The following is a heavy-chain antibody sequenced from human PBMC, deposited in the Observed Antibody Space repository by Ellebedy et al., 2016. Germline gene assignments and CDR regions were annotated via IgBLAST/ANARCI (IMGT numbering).Heavy chain of an antibody. CDR2: INHSGST. CDR3: ARATAPLGRAFDI. V-gene: IGHV4-34*01. CDR1: GGSFSGYY. D-gene: IGHD1-14*01. Sequence: SETLSLTXAVYGGSFSGYYWSWIRQPPGKGLEWIGEINHSGSTNYNPSLKSRVTISVDTSKNQFSLKLSSVTAADTAVYFCARATAPLGRAFDIWGQGTMVTVSS. J-gene: IGHJ3*02.